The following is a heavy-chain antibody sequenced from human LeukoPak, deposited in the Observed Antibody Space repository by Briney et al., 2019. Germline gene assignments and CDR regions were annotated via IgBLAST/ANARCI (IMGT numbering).Heavy chain of an antibody. CDR2: IYSGGST. CDR1: GFTVSSNY. J-gene: IGHJ4*02. D-gene: IGHD3-16*01. CDR3: AKDRGDTYGHELFDY. Sequence: GGSLRLSCAASGFTVSSNYMSWVRQAPGKGLEWVSVIYSGGSTYYADSVKGRFTISRDNSKNTLYLQMNSLGAEDTAVYYCAKDRGDTYGHELFDYRGQGTLVTVSS. V-gene: IGHV3-53*01.